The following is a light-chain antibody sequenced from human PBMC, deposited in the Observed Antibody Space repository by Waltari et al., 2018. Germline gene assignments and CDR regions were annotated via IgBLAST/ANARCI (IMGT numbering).Light chain of an antibody. CDR2: EVR. CDR3: SSYTSSSNVV. CDR1: SSDVGGYNY. Sequence: QSALTQPASVSGSPGPSITISCNGTSSDVGGYNYVSWYQQHPGKAPKLMIYEVRNRPSGVSNRFSGSKSGNTASLTISGLQAEDEADYYCSSYTSSSNVVFGGGTKLTVL. J-gene: IGLJ2*01. V-gene: IGLV2-14*01.